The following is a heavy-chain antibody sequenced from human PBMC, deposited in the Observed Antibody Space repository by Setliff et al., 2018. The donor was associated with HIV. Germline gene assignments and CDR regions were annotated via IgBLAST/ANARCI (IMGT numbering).Heavy chain of an antibody. CDR3: ARFDVTPMTTRDY. CDR1: GGSIGSGGYS. D-gene: IGHD4-17*01. V-gene: IGHV4-30-2*05. J-gene: IGHJ4*02. CDR2: IYHNGNT. Sequence: SETLSLTCAVSGGSIGSGGYSWTWIRQPPGEGLEWIGYIYHNGNTYYNPSFKSRVTMSLDMSTNQFSLKMASMTAADSAVYYCARFDVTPMTTRDYWGQGTQVTVSS.